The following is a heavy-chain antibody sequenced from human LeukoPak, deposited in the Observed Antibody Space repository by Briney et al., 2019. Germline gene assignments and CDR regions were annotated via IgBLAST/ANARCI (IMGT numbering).Heavy chain of an antibody. Sequence: ASLKVSCNASGYTFTDYFIHWVRQAPGQGLEWMGWINPNSGDTRYAQKFQGRVTMTRDTSITTAYMELSSLRSDDTAVYYCARDGFFGYHYHDWLDPWGQGTLVTVSS. J-gene: IGHJ5*02. CDR3: ARDGFFGYHYHDWLDP. D-gene: IGHD3-3*01. V-gene: IGHV1-2*02. CDR1: GYTFTDYF. CDR2: INPNSGDT.